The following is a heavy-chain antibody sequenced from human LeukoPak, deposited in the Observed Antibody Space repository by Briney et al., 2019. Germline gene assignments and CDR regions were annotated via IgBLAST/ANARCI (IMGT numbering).Heavy chain of an antibody. J-gene: IGHJ5*02. Sequence: SSETLSLTCTVSGGSISSHYWSWIRQPPGKGLEWIGSIYYSGSTNYNPSLKSRVTISVDTSKNQFSLKLSSVTAADTAVYYCARDRGSSSSEGFDPWGQGTLVTLSS. CDR2: IYYSGST. CDR3: ARDRGSSSSEGFDP. CDR1: GGSISSHY. D-gene: IGHD6-6*01. V-gene: IGHV4-59*11.